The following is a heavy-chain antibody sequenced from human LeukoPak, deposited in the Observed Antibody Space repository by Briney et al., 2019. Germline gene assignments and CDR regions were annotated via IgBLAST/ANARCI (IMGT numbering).Heavy chain of an antibody. CDR3: VRGGSPPTSTWSLDE. V-gene: IGHV3-30*02. CDR2: IRYDGSIQ. J-gene: IGHJ4*02. D-gene: IGHD2-2*01. Sequence: GGSLRLSCAASGFTFSDYYMSWIRQAPGKGLEWVAFIRYDGSIQYYADSVKGRFSISRDNSKNTVSLQMDSLTIEDTAVYYCVRGGSPPTSTWSLDEWGQGTLVSVSS. CDR1: GFTFSDYY.